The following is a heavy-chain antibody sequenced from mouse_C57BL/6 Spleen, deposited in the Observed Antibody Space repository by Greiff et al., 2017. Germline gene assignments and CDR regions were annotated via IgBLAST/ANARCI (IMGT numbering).Heavy chain of an antibody. CDR1: DYTFTGYW. J-gene: IGHJ4*01. Sequence: QVQLQQSGAELMKPGASVKLSCKATDYTFTGYWIEWVKQRPGHGLEWIGEILPGSGSTNYNEKFKGKATFTADTSSNTAYLQLSSLTPEDSDIYYCARVDYDGGFYAMDYWGQGTSVTVSS. CDR3: ARVDYDGGFYAMDY. V-gene: IGHV1-9*01. CDR2: ILPGSGST. D-gene: IGHD2-4*01.